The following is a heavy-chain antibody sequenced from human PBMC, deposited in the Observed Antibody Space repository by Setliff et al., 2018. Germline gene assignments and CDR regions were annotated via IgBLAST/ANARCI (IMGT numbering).Heavy chain of an antibody. CDR2: IYTSGST. Sequence: SETLSLTCTVSGGSISNYYWSWIRQPAGKGPEWIGRIYTSGSTNYNPSPKSRVTMSVDTSKNQFSLKLSSVTAADTAVYCCARKGISALSGAFDMWGQGTMVTVSS. J-gene: IGHJ3*02. CDR3: ARKGISALSGAFDM. D-gene: IGHD1-26*01. CDR1: GGSISNYY. V-gene: IGHV4-4*07.